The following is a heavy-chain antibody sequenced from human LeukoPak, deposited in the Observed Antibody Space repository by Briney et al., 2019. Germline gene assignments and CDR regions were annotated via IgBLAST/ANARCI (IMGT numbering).Heavy chain of an antibody. CDR2: IYYSGST. CDR3: ARAYYGSGNTYHFDY. V-gene: IGHV4-59*01. J-gene: IGHJ4*02. D-gene: IGHD3-10*01. CDR1: GGSISSYY. Sequence: PSETLSLTCTVSGGSISSYYWSWLRQPPGKGLEWIGYIYYSGSTNYNPSLKSRVTISVDTSKNQFSLKLSSVTAADTAVYYCARAYYGSGNTYHFDYWGQGTLVTVSS.